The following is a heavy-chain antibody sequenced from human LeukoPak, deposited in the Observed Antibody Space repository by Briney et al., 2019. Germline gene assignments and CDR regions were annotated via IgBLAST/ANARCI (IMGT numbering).Heavy chain of an antibody. CDR2: IDARSGIV. Sequence: GGSLRLSCAASGFTFTMFGMNWVRQAPGKGLEWVSYIDARSGIVYYADSVQGRFTISRDNSKNTLYLQMNSLRAEDTAVYYCAKDQPTAYFDYWGQGSLVTVSS. CDR3: AKDQPTAYFDY. D-gene: IGHD2-2*01. CDR1: GFTFTMFG. V-gene: IGHV3-48*01. J-gene: IGHJ4*02.